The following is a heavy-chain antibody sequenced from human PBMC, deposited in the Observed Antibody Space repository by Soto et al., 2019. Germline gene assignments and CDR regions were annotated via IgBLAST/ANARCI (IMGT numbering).Heavy chain of an antibody. CDR2: ISGSGGST. CDR3: AERDDYGDYDGY. Sequence: EVQLLESGGGLVQPGGSLRLSCAASGFTFSSYAISWVRQAPGKGLEWVSAISGSGGSTYYADSVKGRFTISRDNSKNTLSLQMTSLRAEDTAVYYCAERDDYGDYDGYWGQGTLVTVSS. CDR1: GFTFSSYA. V-gene: IGHV3-23*01. J-gene: IGHJ4*02. D-gene: IGHD4-17*01.